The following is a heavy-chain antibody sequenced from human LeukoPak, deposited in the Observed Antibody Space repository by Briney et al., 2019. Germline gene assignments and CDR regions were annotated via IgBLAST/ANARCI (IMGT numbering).Heavy chain of an antibody. D-gene: IGHD2/OR15-2a*01. J-gene: IGHJ3*02. CDR2: ICSGGNT. V-gene: IGHV3-66*01. CDR3: ARDTENSTYGWGAFDI. Sequence: GGSLRLSCAASGFTVSRNNMNWVRQAPGKGLEWVSVICSGGNTYYADSVKDRFTISRDKSKNTLYLQMSGLRTDDTAVYYCARDTENSTYGWGAFDIWAQGTMVTVSS. CDR1: GFTVSRNN.